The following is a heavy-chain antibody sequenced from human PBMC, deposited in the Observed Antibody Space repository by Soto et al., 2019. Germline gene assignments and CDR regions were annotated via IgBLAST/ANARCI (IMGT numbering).Heavy chain of an antibody. V-gene: IGHV2-5*02. J-gene: IGHJ6*02. CDR3: AHRRAILGVVYGMDV. CDR1: GFSLTTSGVG. CDR2: IYCDDDK. Sequence: QITLKESGPTLVKPTQTLTLTCTFSGFSLTTSGVGVGWIRQPPGKALEWLALIYCDDDKRYSPSLKSRLTINKDTYKNQVVLTMANMDPVDTGTYYCAHRRAILGVVYGMDVWGQGTTVTVSS. D-gene: IGHD3-3*01.